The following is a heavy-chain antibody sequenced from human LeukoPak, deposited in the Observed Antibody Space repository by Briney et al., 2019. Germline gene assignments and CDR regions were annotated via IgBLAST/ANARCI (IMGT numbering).Heavy chain of an antibody. Sequence: GGSLRLSCAASGFTFSNAWMSWVRRAPGKGLEWVGRIKTKTDGGTKDYAAPVKGRFTISRDDSKNTLFLQMNSLKTEDAAVYYCTTVAVYSSSSAAMDVWGQGTTVTVSS. CDR3: TTVAVYSSSSAAMDV. D-gene: IGHD6-6*01. CDR1: GFTFSNAW. J-gene: IGHJ6*02. CDR2: IKTKTDGGTK. V-gene: IGHV3-15*01.